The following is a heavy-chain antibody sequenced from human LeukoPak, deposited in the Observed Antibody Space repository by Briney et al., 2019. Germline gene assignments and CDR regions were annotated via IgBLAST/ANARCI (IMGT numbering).Heavy chain of an antibody. CDR3: ARRTLVVYGDYYYYMDV. D-gene: IGHD2-8*02. CDR1: GYTFTGYY. V-gene: IGHV1-2*02. CDR2: INPNSGGT. J-gene: IGHJ6*03. Sequence: ASVKVSCKASGYTFTGYYMHWVRQAPGQGLEWMGWINPNSGGTNYAQKFQGRVTMTRDTSISTAYMELSRLRSDDTAVYYCARRTLVVYGDYYYYMDVWGKGTTVTVSS.